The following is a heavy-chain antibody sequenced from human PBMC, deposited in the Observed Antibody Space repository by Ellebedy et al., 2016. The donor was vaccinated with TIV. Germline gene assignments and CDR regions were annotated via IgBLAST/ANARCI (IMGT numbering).Heavy chain of an antibody. CDR2: VSCYNGNT. Sequence: ASVKVSXKASSYTFTSSGFSWVRQAPGQGLEWMGRVSCYNGNTNYAQKLQGRVTMTTDTSTSTAYMELRSLRSDDTAVYYCARDDYGDRYGMDVWGQGTTVTVSS. D-gene: IGHD4-17*01. CDR1: SYTFTSSG. J-gene: IGHJ6*02. V-gene: IGHV1-18*01. CDR3: ARDDYGDRYGMDV.